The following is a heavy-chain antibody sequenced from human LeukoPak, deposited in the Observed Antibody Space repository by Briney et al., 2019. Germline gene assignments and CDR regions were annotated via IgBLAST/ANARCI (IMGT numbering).Heavy chain of an antibody. CDR2: IYYSGST. V-gene: IGHV4-30-4*08. D-gene: IGHD5-18*01. CDR1: GGSVSSGYYY. J-gene: IGHJ4*02. CDR3: AREGRGYSYGYPN. Sequence: SETLSLTCTVSGGSVSSGYYYWSWIRQPPGKGLEWTGYIYYSGSTYYNPSLKSRVTISVDTSKNQFSLKLSSVTAADTAVYYCAREGRGYSYGYPNWGQGTLVTVSS.